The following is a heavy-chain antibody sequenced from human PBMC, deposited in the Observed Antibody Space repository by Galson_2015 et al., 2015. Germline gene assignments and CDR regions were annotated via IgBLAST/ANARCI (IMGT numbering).Heavy chain of an antibody. D-gene: IGHD3-10*01. Sequence: PALVKPTQPLTLTCSFSGSSLSTNGVGVGWIRQPPGQALEWLGLIYWDGDKRCSPSLNSRVTISKDTARNQVVLTMANVEPVDTGTYYCVRRLGDEFFDFWGQGVLVIVSS. CDR3: VRRLGDEFFDF. CDR2: IYWDGDK. CDR1: GSSLSTNGVG. J-gene: IGHJ4*02. V-gene: IGHV2-5*02.